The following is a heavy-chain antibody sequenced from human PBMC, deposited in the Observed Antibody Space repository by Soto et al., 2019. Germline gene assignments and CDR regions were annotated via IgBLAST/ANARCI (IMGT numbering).Heavy chain of an antibody. D-gene: IGHD5-12*01. V-gene: IGHV3-11*01. CDR3: ARGSYSGYGLDYYYHYMDV. CDR2: ISSSDSTI. CDR1: GFTFSDYY. Sequence: QVLLVESGGGLVKPGGSLRLSCAASGFTFSDYYMNWIRQAPGKGLEWVSSISSSDSTIYYADSVKGRFTISRDNAKNSLFLQMNSLRAEDTAVYYCARGSYSGYGLDYYYHYMDVWGKGTTVTVSS. J-gene: IGHJ6*03.